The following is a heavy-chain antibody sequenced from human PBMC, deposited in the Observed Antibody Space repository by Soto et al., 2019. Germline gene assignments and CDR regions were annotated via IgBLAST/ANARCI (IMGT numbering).Heavy chain of an antibody. CDR2: IIPIFGTA. D-gene: IGHD3-10*01. V-gene: IGHV1-69*13. Sequence: GASVKVCCKASGGTFSSYAISWVRQAPGQGLEWMGGIIPIFGTANYAQKFQGRVTITADESTSTAYMELSSLRSEDTAVYYCATTDEMGRLPNGMDVWGQGTTVTVSS. CDR1: GGTFSSYA. CDR3: ATTDEMGRLPNGMDV. J-gene: IGHJ6*02.